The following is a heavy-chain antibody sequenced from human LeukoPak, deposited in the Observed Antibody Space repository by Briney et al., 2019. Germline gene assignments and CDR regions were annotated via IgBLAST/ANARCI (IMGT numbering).Heavy chain of an antibody. D-gene: IGHD2-15*01. CDR3: ASDGGYYYYGMDV. V-gene: IGHV4-4*07. CDR2: IYTSGST. Sequence: PSETLSLTCTDSGGSISSYYWSWIRQPAGKGLEWVGRIYTSGSTNYNPSLKSRVTMSVDTSKNQFSLKLSSVTAADTAVYYCASDGGYYYYGMDVWGQGTTVTVSS. J-gene: IGHJ6*02. CDR1: GGSISSYY.